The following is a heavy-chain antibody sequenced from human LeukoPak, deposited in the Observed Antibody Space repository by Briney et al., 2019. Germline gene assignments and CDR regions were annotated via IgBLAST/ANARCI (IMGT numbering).Heavy chain of an antibody. D-gene: IGHD6-13*01. J-gene: IGHJ3*02. CDR3: AREIAAAGTVAFDI. V-gene: IGHV4-4*07. Sequence: PSEALSLTCTVSGGSISSYYWSWIRQPAGKGLEWIGRIYTSGSTNYNPSLKSRVTMSVDTSKNQFSLKLSSVTAAGTAVYYCAREIAAAGTVAFDIWGQGTMVTVSS. CDR2: IYTSGST. CDR1: GGSISSYY.